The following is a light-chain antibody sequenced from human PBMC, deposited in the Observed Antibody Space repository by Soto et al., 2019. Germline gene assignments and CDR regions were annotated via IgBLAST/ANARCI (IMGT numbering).Light chain of an antibody. J-gene: IGKJ2*01. CDR2: DAS. Sequence: DIQMTQSPSTLSASVGDRVTITCRASQTISSWLAWHQQKSGRAPKLLIYDASSLEGGVPSRFSGSGSGTEFTLTIRSLQADDFATYYCQQYRAYPYTFGQGTKVEI. CDR1: QTISSW. V-gene: IGKV1-5*01. CDR3: QQYRAYPYT.